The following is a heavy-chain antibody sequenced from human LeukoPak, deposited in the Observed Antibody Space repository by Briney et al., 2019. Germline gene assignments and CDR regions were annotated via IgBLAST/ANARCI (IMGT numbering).Heavy chain of an antibody. D-gene: IGHD3-10*01. CDR3: ARDYNS. CDR2: ISPSGTVI. CDR1: GFTFTDYY. V-gene: IGHV3-11*01. Sequence: GGSLRLSCSASGFTFTDYYMSWIRQAPGKGLEWVSYISPSGTVIYYGDSVKGRFTVSRDNAKKSLFLQMNSLRAEDTAVYFCARDYNSWGQGTLVTVSS. J-gene: IGHJ4*02.